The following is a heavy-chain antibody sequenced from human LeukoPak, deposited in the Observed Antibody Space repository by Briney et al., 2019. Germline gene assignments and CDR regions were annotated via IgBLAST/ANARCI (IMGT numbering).Heavy chain of an antibody. Sequence: GGSLRLSCAASGFTFSGYSMTWVRQAPGKGLEWVSCMSSGSRYIYYADSVRGRFTISRDNAKNSLYLLMNSLRAEDTAVYYCARDRPTGASRLFVVQWGQGTLVTVSS. CDR1: GFTFSGYS. D-gene: IGHD3-3*01. V-gene: IGHV3-21*01. CDR3: ARDRPTGASRLFVVQ. J-gene: IGHJ4*02. CDR2: MSSGSRYI.